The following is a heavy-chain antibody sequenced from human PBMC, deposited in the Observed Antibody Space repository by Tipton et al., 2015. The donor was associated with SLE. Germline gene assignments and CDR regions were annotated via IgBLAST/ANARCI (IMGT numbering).Heavy chain of an antibody. V-gene: IGHV3-72*01. J-gene: IGHJ3*01. D-gene: IGHD6-13*01. CDR3: TKNIATAGNSGLHI. CDR1: GFNFSEYY. CDR2: SRNKAKSDTT. Sequence: SLRLSCAVSGFNFSEYYMEWVRQAQGKGLEWIGRSRNKAKSDTTAYAASLEGRFTISRDDSKKSLYLQMNSLKTEDTAVYYCTKNIATAGNSGLHIWGQGTMVTVSS.